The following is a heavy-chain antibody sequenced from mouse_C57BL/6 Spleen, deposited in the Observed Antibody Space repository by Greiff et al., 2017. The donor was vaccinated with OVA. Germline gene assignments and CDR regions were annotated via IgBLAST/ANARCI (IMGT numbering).Heavy chain of an antibody. CDR1: GYAFTNYL. Sequence: QVQLQQSGAELVRPGTSVKVSCKASGYAFTNYLIEWVKQRPGQGLEWIGVINPGSGGTNYNEKFKGKATLPADKSSSTAYMQRSSLTSEDSAVYFCARFGPDWYFDVWGTGTTVTVSS. V-gene: IGHV1-54*01. CDR3: ARFGPDWYFDV. CDR2: INPGSGGT. J-gene: IGHJ1*03.